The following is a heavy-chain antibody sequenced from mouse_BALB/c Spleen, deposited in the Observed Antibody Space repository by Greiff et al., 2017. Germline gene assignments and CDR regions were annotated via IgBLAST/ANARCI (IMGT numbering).Heavy chain of an antibody. CDR1: GYTFTSYW. CDR3: ARGGDYGSSLRYFDY. J-gene: IGHJ2*01. CDR2: IDPSDSET. V-gene: IGHV1-69*02. D-gene: IGHD1-1*01. Sequence: QVQLQQPGAELVKPGAPVKLSCKASGYTFTSYWMNWVKQRPGRGLEWIGRIDPSDSETHYNQKFKDKATLTVDKSSSTAYIQLSSLTSEDSAVYYCARGGDYGSSLRYFDYWGQGTTLTVSS.